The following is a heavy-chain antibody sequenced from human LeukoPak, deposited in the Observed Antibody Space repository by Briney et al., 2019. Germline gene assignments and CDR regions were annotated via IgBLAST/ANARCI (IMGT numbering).Heavy chain of an antibody. CDR1: GFTFSTYW. J-gene: IGHJ4*02. V-gene: IGHV3-15*01. Sequence: GGSLRLSCAASGFTFSTYWMSWVRQAPGKGLEWVGRIKSKTDGGTTDYAAPVKGRFTISRDDSKNTLYLQMNSLKTEDTAVYYCTTGQDYYDSSGYYRDYWGQGTLVTVSS. CDR2: IKSKTDGGTT. CDR3: TTGQDYYDSSGYYRDY. D-gene: IGHD3-22*01.